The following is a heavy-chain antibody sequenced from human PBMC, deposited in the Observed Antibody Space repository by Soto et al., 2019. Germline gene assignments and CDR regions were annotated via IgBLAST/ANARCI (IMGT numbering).Heavy chain of an antibody. D-gene: IGHD2-15*01. CDR2: INAGNGNT. V-gene: IGHV1-3*01. CDR3: ARSCSGGSCDYYYYGMDV. J-gene: IGHJ6*02. CDR1: GYTFTSYA. Sequence: QVQLVQSGAEAKKPGASVKVSCKASGYTFTSYAMHWVRQAPGQRLEWMGWINAGNGNTKYSQKFQGRVTITRDTSASTAYMELSSLRSEDTAVYYCARSCSGGSCDYYYYGMDVWGQGTTVTVSS.